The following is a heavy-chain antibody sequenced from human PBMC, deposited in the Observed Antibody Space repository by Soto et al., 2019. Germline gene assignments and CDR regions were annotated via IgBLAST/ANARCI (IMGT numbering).Heavy chain of an antibody. J-gene: IGHJ4*02. CDR1: GYTFRSYA. CDR3: ARDVSDYSSGWYYHDF. CDR2: INAANGNT. D-gene: IGHD4-4*01. V-gene: IGHV1-3*01. Sequence: AASVKVSCKAYGYTFRSYAMHWVRQAPGQRLEWMGWINAANGNTKYSQKFQGRVTITRDTSATTAYMELSSLRLEDTAVYFCARDVSDYSSGWYYHDFWGQGTLVTVSS.